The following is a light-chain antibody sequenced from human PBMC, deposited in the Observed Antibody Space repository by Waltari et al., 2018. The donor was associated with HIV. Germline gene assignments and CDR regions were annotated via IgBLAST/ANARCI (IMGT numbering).Light chain of an antibody. CDR1: QNVDSNY. Sequence: EIVLTQSPGTLSLSPGDRATLFCRASQNVDSNYIAWYQHKSGQPPRLLISGASSRAAGIPDKFGGSGSGTHFTLTINELAPEDFAMYYCQQYGTSPTFGQGTKVEI. CDR2: GAS. J-gene: IGKJ1*01. CDR3: QQYGTSPT. V-gene: IGKV3-20*01.